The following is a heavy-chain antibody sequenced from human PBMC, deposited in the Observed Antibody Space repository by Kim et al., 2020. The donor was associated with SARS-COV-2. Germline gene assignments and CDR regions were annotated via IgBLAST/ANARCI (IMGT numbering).Heavy chain of an antibody. Sequence: SETLSLTCAVYVGSFSDYYWSWIRQSPGKGLEWIGEVNHSGSTNYNPSLKSRVTMSVDTSKNQFSLTLRSVSAADTAVYYCARRVRISDNYYYYMDIWDKGITVTVSS. J-gene: IGHJ6*03. CDR1: VGSFSDYY. V-gene: IGHV4-34*01. D-gene: IGHD3-10*01. CDR3: ARRVRISDNYYYYMDI. CDR2: VNHSGST.